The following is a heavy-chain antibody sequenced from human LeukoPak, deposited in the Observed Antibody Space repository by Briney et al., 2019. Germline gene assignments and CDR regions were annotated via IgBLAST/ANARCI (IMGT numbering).Heavy chain of an antibody. D-gene: IGHD3-22*01. J-gene: IGHJ5*02. CDR1: GYTFTSYY. V-gene: IGHV1-46*01. Sequence: ASVKVSCKASGYTFTSYYMHWVRQAPGQGLEWMGIINPSGGSTSYAQKFQGRVTMTRDMSTSTVYMELSSLRSEDTAVYYCAREPLIGSSGYYGTREEEGFDPWGQGTLVTVSS. CDR2: INPSGGST. CDR3: AREPLIGSSGYYGTREEEGFDP.